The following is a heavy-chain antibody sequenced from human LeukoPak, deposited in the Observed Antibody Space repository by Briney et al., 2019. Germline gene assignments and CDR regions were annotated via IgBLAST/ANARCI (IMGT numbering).Heavy chain of an antibody. D-gene: IGHD4-17*01. J-gene: IGHJ4*02. Sequence: GGSLRLSCRASGFSVDSVFMNWVRQPPGKGLEWVSFIMPGGHIDYTDSVKGRFIISRDSFKNTLSLQMNSLRVDDSAVYYCARGDSATTTFDFWGQGTLVTDSS. CDR3: ARGDSATTTFDF. V-gene: IGHV3-66*01. CDR1: GFSVDSVF. CDR2: IMPGGHI.